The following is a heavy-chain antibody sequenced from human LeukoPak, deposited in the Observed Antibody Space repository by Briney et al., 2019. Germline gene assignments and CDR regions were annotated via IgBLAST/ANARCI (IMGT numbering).Heavy chain of an antibody. CDR2: INPNSGGT. Sequence: GASVKVSCKASGYTFTGYYMHWVRQAPGQGLEWMGRINPNSGGTNYAQKFQGRATMARGTSISTAYMELSRLRSDDTAVYYCARYSGSYSDAGAYFDYWGQGTLVTVSS. CDR3: ARYSGSYSDAGAYFDY. J-gene: IGHJ4*02. V-gene: IGHV1-2*06. CDR1: GYTFTGYY. D-gene: IGHD1-26*01.